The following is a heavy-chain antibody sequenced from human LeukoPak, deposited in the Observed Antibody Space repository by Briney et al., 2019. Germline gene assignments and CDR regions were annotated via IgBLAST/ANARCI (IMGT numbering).Heavy chain of an antibody. J-gene: IGHJ6*02. CDR2: ISYDGSIK. V-gene: IGHV3-30*04. D-gene: IGHD3-22*01. CDR3: ARDGYYYDSSGYYHYYYYGMDV. CDR1: GFTFSSYA. Sequence: GGSLRLSCAASGFTFSSYAMHWVRQAPGKGLEWVAVISYDGSIKYYADSVKGRFTISRDNSKNTLYLQMNSLRAEDTAVYYCARDGYYYDSSGYYHYYYYGMDVWGQGTTVTVSS.